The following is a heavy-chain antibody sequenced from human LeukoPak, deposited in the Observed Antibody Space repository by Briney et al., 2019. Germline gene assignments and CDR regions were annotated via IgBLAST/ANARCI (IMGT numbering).Heavy chain of an antibody. CDR3: ARQLIS. Sequence: SETLSLTCTVSGVSISSYYWTWIRQPPGRGLEWIGYIYYSGSTNYNPSLKSRVTMSVDTSKNQFSLKLSSVTAADTAVYYCARQLISWGQGTMVTVSS. V-gene: IGHV4-59*08. J-gene: IGHJ3*01. CDR2: IYYSGST. CDR1: GVSISSYY.